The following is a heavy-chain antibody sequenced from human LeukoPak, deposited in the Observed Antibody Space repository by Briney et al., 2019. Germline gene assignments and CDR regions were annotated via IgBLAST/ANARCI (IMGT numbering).Heavy chain of an antibody. CDR1: GGSIRSYY. CDR2: IYYSGSP. D-gene: IGHD4-17*01. J-gene: IGHJ4*02. V-gene: IGHV4-59*08. CDR3: ARHANCGDYPLDY. Sequence: PSETLSLTCTVSGGSIRSYYWSWVRKPPGKGLEYIGYIYYSGSPNYNPSLNRRVTISVDTSKNQFSLKLSPVTAADTAVDYCARHANCGDYPLDYWGQGTLVTVSS.